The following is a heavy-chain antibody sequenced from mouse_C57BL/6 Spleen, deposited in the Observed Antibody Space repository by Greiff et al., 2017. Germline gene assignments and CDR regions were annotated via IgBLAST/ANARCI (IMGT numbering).Heavy chain of an antibody. J-gene: IGHJ1*03. CDR2: INPGSGGT. Sequence: VQLQQSGAELVRPGTSVKVSCKASGYAFTNYLIEWVKQRPGQGLEWIGVINPGSGGTNYNEKFKGKATLTADKSSSTAYMQLSSLTSEDSAVYFCASDHYYGSSYGYFDVWGTGTTVTVSS. V-gene: IGHV1-54*01. CDR3: ASDHYYGSSYGYFDV. CDR1: GYAFTNYL. D-gene: IGHD1-1*01.